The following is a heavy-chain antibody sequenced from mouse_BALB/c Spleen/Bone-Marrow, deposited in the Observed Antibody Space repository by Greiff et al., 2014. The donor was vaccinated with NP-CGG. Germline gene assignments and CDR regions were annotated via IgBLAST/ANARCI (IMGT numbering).Heavy chain of an antibody. CDR1: GYTFTSYW. CDR2: INPSNGRT. J-gene: IGHJ4*01. D-gene: IGHD2-3*01. V-gene: IGHV1S81*02. CDR3: ARYGYYGRCAMDY. Sequence: VQLQQSGAELVKPGASVKLSCKASGYTFTSYWMHWVKQRPGQGLEWIGEINPSNGRTNYNEKFKSKATLTVDKSSSTAYMQLSSLTSEDSAVYYCARYGYYGRCAMDYWGQGTSVTVSS.